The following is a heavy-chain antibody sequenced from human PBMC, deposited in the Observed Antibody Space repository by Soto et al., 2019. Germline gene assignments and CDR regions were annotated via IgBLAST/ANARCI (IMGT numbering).Heavy chain of an antibody. CDR1: GFPFNIFG. Sequence: VQLVESGGGVVQPGRSLRLSCAASGFPFNIFGIHWVRQAPGEGLEWVAVIWHDGSKEYYADSVKGRFTISRDNSKNTVYLQMNSLRGDDTAVYYCARSGCSGGTCYRGYDGFDIWGQGTMVTVSS. D-gene: IGHD2-15*01. V-gene: IGHV3-33*01. J-gene: IGHJ3*02. CDR2: IWHDGSKE. CDR3: ARSGCSGGTCYRGYDGFDI.